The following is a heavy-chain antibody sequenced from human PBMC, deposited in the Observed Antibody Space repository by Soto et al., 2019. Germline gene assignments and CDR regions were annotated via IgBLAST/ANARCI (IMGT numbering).Heavy chain of an antibody. Sequence: QVQLVQSGAEVKKPGASVKVSCKASGYTFTSYGISWVRQAPGQGLEWMVWISAYNGKTNYAQKLQGRVHMTTDTTTSTAYMELRSLRSDDTAVYYCARDSPVDPAMVGLDYWGQGTLVTVSS. CDR1: GYTFTSYG. CDR3: ARDSPVDPAMVGLDY. CDR2: ISAYNGKT. V-gene: IGHV1-18*01. D-gene: IGHD5-18*01. J-gene: IGHJ4*02.